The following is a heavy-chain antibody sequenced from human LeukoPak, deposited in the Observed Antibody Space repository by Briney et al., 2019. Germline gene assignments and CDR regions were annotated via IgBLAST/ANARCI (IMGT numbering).Heavy chain of an antibody. D-gene: IGHD1-26*01. CDR1: GFTFSSYA. CDR2: ISGSGGST. Sequence: GGSLRLSCAASGFTFSSYAMSWVRQAPGKGLEWVSAISGSGGSTYYADSVKGRFTISRDNSKNTLYLQMNSLRAEDTAVYYSLIVGATMSIWYWGQGTLVTASS. J-gene: IGHJ4*02. V-gene: IGHV3-23*01. CDR3: LIVGATMSIWY.